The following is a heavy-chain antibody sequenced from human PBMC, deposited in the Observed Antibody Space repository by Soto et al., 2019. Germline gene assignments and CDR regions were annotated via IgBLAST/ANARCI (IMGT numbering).Heavy chain of an antibody. J-gene: IGHJ6*02. CDR2: IKQDGSEK. Sequence: GGSLRLSCAASGFTFSSYWMSWVRQAPGKGLEWVANIKQDGSEKYYVDSVKGRFTISRDNAKNSLYLQMNSLRAEDTAVYYCARVGPAASYYYYYGMDVWGQGTTVTVSS. CDR1: GFTFSSYW. V-gene: IGHV3-7*01. CDR3: ARVGPAASYYYYYGMDV. D-gene: IGHD2-2*01.